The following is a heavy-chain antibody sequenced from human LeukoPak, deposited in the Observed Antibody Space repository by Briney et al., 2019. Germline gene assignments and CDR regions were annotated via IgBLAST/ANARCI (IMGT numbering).Heavy chain of an antibody. V-gene: IGHV1-18*01. Sequence: ASVKVSCKASGYTFTSCGISWVRQAPGQGLEWMGWISAYNGNTNYAQKLQGRVTMTTDTSTSTAYMELRSLRSDDTAVYYCARVERRLFIRETNFDYWGQGTLVTVSS. J-gene: IGHJ4*02. CDR1: GYTFTSCG. CDR3: ARVERRLFIRETNFDY. D-gene: IGHD5-12*01. CDR2: ISAYNGNT.